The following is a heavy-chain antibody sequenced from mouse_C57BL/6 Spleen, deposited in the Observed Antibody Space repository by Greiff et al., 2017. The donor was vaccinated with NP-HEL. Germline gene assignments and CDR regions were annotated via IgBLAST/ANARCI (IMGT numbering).Heavy chain of an antibody. D-gene: IGHD2-1*01. CDR3: ARDGNWYFDV. CDR1: GYAFSSYW. J-gene: IGHJ1*03. V-gene: IGHV1-80*01. CDR2: IYPGDGDT. Sequence: QVQLKESGAELVKPGASVKISCKASGYAFSSYWMNWVKQRPGKGLEWIGQIYPGDGDTNYNGKFKGKATLTADKSSSTAYTQLSSLTSEDSAVYFCARDGNWYFDVWGTGTTVTVSS.